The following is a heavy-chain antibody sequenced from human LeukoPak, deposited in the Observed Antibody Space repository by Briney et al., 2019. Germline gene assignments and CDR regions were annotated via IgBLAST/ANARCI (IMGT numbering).Heavy chain of an antibody. CDR3: TGHGYGSGYYSSD. Sequence: PGGSLRLSCAASGFTFSGSPMHWVRQTSGKGLEWVARITSRGHSYETADAVSGKGRFTSARVDSKNTAHLQSNRRKIEATALYCGTGHGYGSGYYSSDWGQGTLVTVSA. J-gene: IGHJ1*01. V-gene: IGHV3-73*01. CDR2: ITSRGHSYET. D-gene: IGHD3-10*01. CDR1: GFTFSGSP.